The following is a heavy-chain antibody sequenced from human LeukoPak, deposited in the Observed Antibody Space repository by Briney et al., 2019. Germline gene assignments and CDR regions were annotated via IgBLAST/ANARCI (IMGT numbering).Heavy chain of an antibody. D-gene: IGHD3-22*01. CDR2: ISGSGGST. J-gene: IGHJ4*02. V-gene: IGHV3-23*01. Sequence: ETLSLTCAVYGGSFSGYYWSWVRQAPGKGLEWVSAISGSGGSTYYADSVKGRFTISRDNSKNTLYLQMNSLRAEDTAVYYCAKDAQYYYDSSGYGNFDYWGQGTLVTVSS. CDR1: GGSFSGYY. CDR3: AKDAQYYYDSSGYGNFDY.